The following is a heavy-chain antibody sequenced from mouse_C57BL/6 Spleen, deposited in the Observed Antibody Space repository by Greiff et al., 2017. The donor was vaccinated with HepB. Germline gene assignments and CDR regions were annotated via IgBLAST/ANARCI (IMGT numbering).Heavy chain of an antibody. V-gene: IGHV5-15*04. CDR3: ARQGALDPFYAMDY. CDR2: ISNLAYSI. CDR1: GFTFSDYG. Sequence: EVKLVESGGGLVQPGGSLKLSCAASGFTFSDYGMAWVRQAPRKGPEWVAFISNLAYSIYYADTVTGRFTISRENAKNTLYLEMSSLRSEDTAMYYCARQGALDPFYAMDYWGQGTSVTVSS. D-gene: IGHD3-1*01. J-gene: IGHJ4*01.